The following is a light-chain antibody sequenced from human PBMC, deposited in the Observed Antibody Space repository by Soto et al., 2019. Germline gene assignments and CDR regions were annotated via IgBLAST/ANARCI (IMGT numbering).Light chain of an antibody. CDR2: EVV. CDR1: KNDIGVYDF. J-gene: IGLJ1*01. V-gene: IGLV2-8*01. Sequence: QSALTLPPSASGSHGQSVTISCTGTKNDIGVYDFVSWYQHHPGKAPRMIIYEVVQRPSGVPDRFSGSKSGNTASLTVSGLQAADEADYFCKSYARSKTYVFGRWNSVTVL. CDR3: KSYARSKTYV.